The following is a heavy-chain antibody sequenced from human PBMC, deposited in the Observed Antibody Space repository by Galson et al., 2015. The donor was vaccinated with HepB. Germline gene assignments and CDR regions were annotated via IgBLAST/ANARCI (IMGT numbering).Heavy chain of an antibody. V-gene: IGHV3-74*01. CDR2: ISADGSNT. CDR1: GFTLGPYY. Sequence: SLRLSCAASGFTLGPYYMDWVRQAPGKGLVWISRISADGSNTLYADSVRGRFTISRDNAKNSLFLEMNSLGADDTAVYYCARDGGDFDGALDYAYWGRGTLVTVSS. CDR3: ARDGGDFDGALDYAY. D-gene: IGHD3-9*01. J-gene: IGHJ4*02.